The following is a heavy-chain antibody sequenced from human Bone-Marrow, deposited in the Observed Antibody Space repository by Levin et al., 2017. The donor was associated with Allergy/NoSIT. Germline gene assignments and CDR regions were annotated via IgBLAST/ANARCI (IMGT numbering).Heavy chain of an antibody. D-gene: IGHD2/OR15-2a*01. CDR2: IYYDGSA. CDR1: GGSIRDDSYY. V-gene: IGHV4-39*07. J-gene: IGHJ6*02. Sequence: NPSETLSLTCTVSGGSIRDDSYYWAWVRQPPGTGLEWVGSIYYDGSAYYNPSLKTRLTISVDTSKNQFSLRVNSVTAADTAVYYCAGEPNSPYYYHDGLDVWGPGTTVTVSS. CDR3: AGEPNSPYYYHDGLDV.